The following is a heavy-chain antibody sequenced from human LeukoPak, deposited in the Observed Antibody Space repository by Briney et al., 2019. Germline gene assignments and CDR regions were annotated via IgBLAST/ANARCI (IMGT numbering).Heavy chain of an antibody. CDR2: IYTSGST. V-gene: IGHV4-4*07. Sequence: SETLSLTCTVSGGSISSYYWSWIRQPAGKGQEWIGRIYTSGSTNYNSSLKSRVTMSVDTSKNQFSLKLSSVTAADTAVYYCARLTSWWNLDYWGQGTLVTVSS. D-gene: IGHD1-1*01. J-gene: IGHJ4*02. CDR1: GGSISSYY. CDR3: ARLTSWWNLDY.